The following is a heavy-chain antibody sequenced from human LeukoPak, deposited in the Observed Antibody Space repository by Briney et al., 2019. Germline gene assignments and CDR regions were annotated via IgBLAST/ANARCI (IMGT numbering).Heavy chain of an antibody. V-gene: IGHV4-39*07. CDR3: ARDDGRFDL. J-gene: IGHJ2*01. D-gene: IGHD5-24*01. CDR1: GGSISSSSYY. CDR2: IYYSGST. Sequence: PSETLSLTCTVSGGSISSSSYYWGWIRQPPGKGLEWIGSIYYSGSTYYNPSLKSRVTISVDTSKNQFSLKLSSVTAADTAVYYCARDDGRFDLWGRGTLVTVSS.